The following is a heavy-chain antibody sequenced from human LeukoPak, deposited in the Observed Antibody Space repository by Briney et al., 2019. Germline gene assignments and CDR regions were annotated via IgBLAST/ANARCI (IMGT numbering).Heavy chain of an antibody. J-gene: IGHJ4*02. CDR2: IQYDGTNE. CDR3: AKRLSAYDHFDY. D-gene: IGHD5-12*01. Sequence: GGSLRLSCAASGFIFSRCGMHWVRQAPGKGLEWVAFIQYDGTNEYYADSVKGRFTISRDNSKNTLFLQMNTLRAEETAVYYCAKRLSAYDHFDYWGQGTLVTVSS. CDR1: GFIFSRCG. V-gene: IGHV3-30*02.